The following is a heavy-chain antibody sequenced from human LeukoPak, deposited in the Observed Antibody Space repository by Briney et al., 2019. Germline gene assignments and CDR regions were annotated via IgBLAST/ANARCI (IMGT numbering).Heavy chain of an antibody. CDR2: ISAYNGNT. CDR3: ARRYSSSWGYYYYMDV. CDR1: GYTFTSYG. J-gene: IGHJ6*03. D-gene: IGHD6-13*01. Sequence: ASVTVSCKASGYTFTSYGISWVRQAPGQGLEGMGWISAYNGNTNYAQKLQGRVTMITDTSTSTAYMELRSLRSDDTAVYYCARRYSSSWGYYYYMDVWGKGTTVTVSS. V-gene: IGHV1-18*01.